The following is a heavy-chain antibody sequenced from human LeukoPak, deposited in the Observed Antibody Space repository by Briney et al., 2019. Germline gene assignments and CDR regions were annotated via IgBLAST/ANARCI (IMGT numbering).Heavy chain of an antibody. D-gene: IGHD3-3*01. CDR3: TTRCITIFGVVICP. CDR2: IKSKTDGGTT. Sequence: ESGGSLRLSCAASGFTFSNAWMSWVRQAPGKGLEWVGRIKSKTDGGTTDYAAPVKGRFTISRDDSKNTLYLQMNSLKTEDTAVYYCTTRCITIFGVVICPWGQGTLVTVSS. V-gene: IGHV3-15*01. J-gene: IGHJ5*02. CDR1: GFTFSNAW.